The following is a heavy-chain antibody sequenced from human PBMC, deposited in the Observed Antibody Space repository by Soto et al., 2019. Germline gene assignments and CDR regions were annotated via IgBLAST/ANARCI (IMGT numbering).Heavy chain of an antibody. J-gene: IGHJ4*02. CDR2: IYSGCTT. V-gene: IGHV3-66*01. D-gene: IGHD5-12*01. CDR1: RFAGSDNY. CDR3: ATRTITLPQ. Sequence: EVHLVESGGGLVQPGGSLRLSCAASRFAGSDNYRSWVRQAPGKGLELVSLIYSGCTTSYADSVKGRFTIPRDNSKNTQYLQMDYPRAEDTAVYYCATRTITLPQRGQGTLVTVSS.